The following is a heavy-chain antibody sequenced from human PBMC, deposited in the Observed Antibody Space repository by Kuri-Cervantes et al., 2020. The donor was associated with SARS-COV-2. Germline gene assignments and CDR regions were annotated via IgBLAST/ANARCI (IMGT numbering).Heavy chain of an antibody. D-gene: IGHD2-15*01. J-gene: IGHJ4*02. CDR3: AGKRGTDIVVVVNSYFDY. V-gene: IGHV4-39*01. CDR2: IYYNGNT. Sequence: SETLSLTCTVSGGSISLTSYHWGWIRQSPGKELEWIGSIYYNGNTYYNPSLQSRVSMSVDMSKNQFSLQLNSVTAADTAVYYCAGKRGTDIVVVVNSYFDYWGQGTLVTVSS. CDR1: GGSISLTSYH.